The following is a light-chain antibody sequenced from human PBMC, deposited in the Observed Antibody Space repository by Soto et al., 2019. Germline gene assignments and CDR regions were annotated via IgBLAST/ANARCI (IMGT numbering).Light chain of an antibody. J-gene: IGKJ4*02. CDR3: QQSYSSLFT. CDR1: QFIGRY. CDR2: AAS. V-gene: IGKV1-39*01. Sequence: DIQMTQSPSSLFASVGDRVTITCRASQFIGRYLNWYQQKPGKAPKLLIFAASTLQSGVPSRFSGFRSGTDFTLTISSPQPEDFATYYCQQSYSSLFTFGGGTKVEIK.